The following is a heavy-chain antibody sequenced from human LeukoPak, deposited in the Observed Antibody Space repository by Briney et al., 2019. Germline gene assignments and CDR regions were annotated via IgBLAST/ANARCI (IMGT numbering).Heavy chain of an antibody. J-gene: IGHJ4*02. V-gene: IGHV1-3*04. D-gene: IGHD5-12*01. CDR3: ARVGYSGYDSRPVFNY. CDR2: INTGNGNT. Sequence: ASVKVSCKASGYTFTSYVMHWVRQAPGQRLEWMGWINTGNGNTKYSQKFQGRVTITRATSASTAYMELSSLRSEDTAVYYCARVGYSGYDSRPVFNYWGQGTLVTVSS. CDR1: GYTFTSYV.